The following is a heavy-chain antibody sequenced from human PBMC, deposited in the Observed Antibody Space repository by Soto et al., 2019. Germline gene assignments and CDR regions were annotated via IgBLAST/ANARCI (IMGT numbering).Heavy chain of an antibody. Sequence: QVQLVQSGAEVKKPGASVKVSCKASGYTFTSYDINWVRQATGQGLEWMGWMNPNSGNTGYAQKFQGRVTMTRNTSISTAYMELSSLRSEDTAVYYCARASYGSGSYYKGAYYYYYYMAVWGKGTTVTVSS. CDR3: ARASYGSGSYYKGAYYYYYYMAV. CDR1: GYTFTSYD. D-gene: IGHD3-10*01. CDR2: MNPNSGNT. V-gene: IGHV1-8*01. J-gene: IGHJ6*03.